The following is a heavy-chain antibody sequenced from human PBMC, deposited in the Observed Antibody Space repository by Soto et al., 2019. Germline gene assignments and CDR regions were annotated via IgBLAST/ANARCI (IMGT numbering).Heavy chain of an antibody. CDR1: GFDFSSHS. CDR2: IRTSSSQT. D-gene: IGHD1-26*01. V-gene: IGHV3-21*05. CDR3: AREGASGSYLDS. Sequence: GGSLRLSCAASGFDFSSHSMNWVRQAPGRGLEWISYIRTSSSQTYYAGSVRGRFTVSRDDAENSLYLQMSSLRDEDTAVYYCAREGASGSYLDSWGQGTLVTVSS. J-gene: IGHJ4*02.